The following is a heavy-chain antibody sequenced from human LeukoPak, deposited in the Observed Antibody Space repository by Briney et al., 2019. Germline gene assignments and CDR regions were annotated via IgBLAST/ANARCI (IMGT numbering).Heavy chain of an antibody. V-gene: IGHV4-59*08. Sequence: SETLSLTCTVSGGSISGYYWSWIRQPPGKGLEWIGYIHYSGSTNYNPSLKSRVTISVDTSRDQFSLKLSSVTAADTAVYYCARHAYCGGVCYLLDYWGQGTLVTVSS. CDR2: IHYSGST. CDR3: ARHAYCGGVCYLLDY. CDR1: GGSISGYY. J-gene: IGHJ4*02. D-gene: IGHD2-21*02.